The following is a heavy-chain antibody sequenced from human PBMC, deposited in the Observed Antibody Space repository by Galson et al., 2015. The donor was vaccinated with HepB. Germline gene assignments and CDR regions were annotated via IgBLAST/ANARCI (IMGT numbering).Heavy chain of an antibody. CDR1: GYTFTSYV. V-gene: IGHV1-18*04. D-gene: IGHD6-19*01. Sequence: SVKVSCKASGYTFTSYVISWVRQAPGQGLEWLGRISGCNGHTNYAQNLQNKGAMTTDTSTSTAYLELRRLKSDDTAIYYCARGGTGSDYWGQGTLVTVSS. J-gene: IGHJ4*02. CDR3: ARGGTGSDY. CDR2: ISGCNGHT.